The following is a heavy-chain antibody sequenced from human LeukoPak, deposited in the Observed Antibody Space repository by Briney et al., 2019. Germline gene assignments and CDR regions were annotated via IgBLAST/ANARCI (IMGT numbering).Heavy chain of an antibody. CDR2: ISYDGSNK. J-gene: IGHJ4*02. V-gene: IGHV3-30-3*01. D-gene: IGHD4-17*01. CDR1: GFTFSSYA. Sequence: QPGGSLRLSCAASGFTFSSYAMHWVRQAPGKGLEWVAVISYDGSNKYYADSVKGRFTISRDNSKNTLYLQMNSLRAEDTAVYYCARSLYGDYDYWGQGTLVTVSS. CDR3: ARSLYGDYDY.